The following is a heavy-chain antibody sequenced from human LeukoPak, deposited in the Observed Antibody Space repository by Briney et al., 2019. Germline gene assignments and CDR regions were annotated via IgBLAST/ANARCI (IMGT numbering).Heavy chain of an antibody. Sequence: SETLSLTCTVSGGSISSSSYYWGWIRQPPGKGLEWIGSIYYSGSTYYNPSLKSRVTISVDTSKNQFSLKLSPVTAADTAVYYCASLLISGYSSSWYGTDVWGQGTTVTVSS. J-gene: IGHJ6*02. CDR2: IYYSGST. V-gene: IGHV4-39*01. D-gene: IGHD6-13*01. CDR3: ASLLISGYSSSWYGTDV. CDR1: GGSISSSSYY.